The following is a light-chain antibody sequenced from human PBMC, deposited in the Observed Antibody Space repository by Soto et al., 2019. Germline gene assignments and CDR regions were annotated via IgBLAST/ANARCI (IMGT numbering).Light chain of an antibody. CDR2: DAS. Sequence: EIVLTQSPATLSLSPGERATLSCRASQSVSSYLAWYQQKPGQAPRLLIYDASNRTTGIPARFSGSGSGTXXXXXXXSLEPEDFAVSYCQQRSNWPLTFGGGTKV. CDR3: QQRSNWPLT. J-gene: IGKJ4*01. V-gene: IGKV3-11*01. CDR1: QSVSSY.